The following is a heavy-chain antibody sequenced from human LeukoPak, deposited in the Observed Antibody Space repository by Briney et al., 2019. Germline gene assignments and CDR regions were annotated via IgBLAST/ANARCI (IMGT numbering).Heavy chain of an antibody. J-gene: IGHJ4*02. D-gene: IGHD2-15*01. CDR1: GFTFSSYA. CDR3: ARVAYTSSWGERYYFDY. CDR2: ISYDGSNK. V-gene: IGHV3-30-3*01. Sequence: GGSLRLSCAASGFTFSSYAMHWVRQAPGKGLEWVAIISYDGSNKYYADSVKGRFTISRDNSKNTLYLQMNSLRAEDTAVYYCARVAYTSSWGERYYFDYWGQETLVTVSS.